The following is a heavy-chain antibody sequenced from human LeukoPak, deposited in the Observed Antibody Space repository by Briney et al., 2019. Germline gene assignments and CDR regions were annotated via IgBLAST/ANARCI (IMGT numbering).Heavy chain of an antibody. CDR3: AKDHESDGYPCLDH. J-gene: IGHJ4*02. V-gene: IGHV3-23*01. Sequence: GGSLRLSCAASGFAFSRLAMTWVRQAPGKGLEWVSTISASGPYYADAVRGRFTISRDNSRNTLSLQMDSLRAEDTAVYYCAKDHESDGYPCLDHWGLGTLVTVSS. CDR2: ISASGP. D-gene: IGHD3-22*01. CDR1: GFAFSRLA.